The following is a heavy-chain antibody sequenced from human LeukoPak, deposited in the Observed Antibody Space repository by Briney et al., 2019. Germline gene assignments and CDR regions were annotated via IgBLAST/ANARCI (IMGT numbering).Heavy chain of an antibody. CDR1: GFTFDDYA. Sequence: PGRSLRLSCAASGFTFDDYAMHWVRQAPGKGLEWVSGITWNSGDIGYADSVKGRFTISRDNAKNSLYLQMNSLRAEDTAVYYCARHIGPDYWGQGTLVTVSS. V-gene: IGHV3-9*01. CDR3: ARHIGPDY. D-gene: IGHD2-21*01. CDR2: ITWNSGDI. J-gene: IGHJ4*02.